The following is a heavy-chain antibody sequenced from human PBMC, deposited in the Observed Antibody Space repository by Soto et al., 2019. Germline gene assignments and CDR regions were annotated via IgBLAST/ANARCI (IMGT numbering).Heavy chain of an antibody. J-gene: IGHJ6*03. Sequence: TETLSLTCAVSSGSISSSNWWSWVRQPPGKGLDWIGEIYHSGSTNYNPSLKSRVTISVDKSKNQFSLKLSSVTAADTAVYYCAGVVVPAAISVRRGYYYMDVWGKGTTVTVSS. D-gene: IGHD2-2*01. CDR2: IYHSGST. CDR1: SGSISSSNW. V-gene: IGHV4-4*02. CDR3: AGVVVPAAISVRRGYYYMDV.